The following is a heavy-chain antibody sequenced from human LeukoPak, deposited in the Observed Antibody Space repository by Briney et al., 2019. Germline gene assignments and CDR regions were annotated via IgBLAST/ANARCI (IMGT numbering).Heavy chain of an antibody. CDR2: INHSGST. CDR1: GGSFSGYY. V-gene: IGHV4-34*01. J-gene: IGHJ5*02. CDR3: ASRLRGYSP. D-gene: IGHD5-18*01. Sequence: ASETLSLTCAVYGGSFSGYYWNWIRQPPGKGLEWIGEINHSGSTNYNPSLKSRVTISVDTSKNQFSLRLSSVTAADTAVYYCASRLRGYSPWSQGTLVTVSS.